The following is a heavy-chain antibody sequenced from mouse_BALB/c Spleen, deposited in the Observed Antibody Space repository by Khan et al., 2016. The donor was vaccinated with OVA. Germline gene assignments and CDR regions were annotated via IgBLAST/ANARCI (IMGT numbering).Heavy chain of an antibody. CDR3: ARGGLRRGYAMDY. Sequence: EVKLEESGAELVKPGASVKLSCTASGFNIKDTYMHWVKQRPEQGLEWIGRIDPANGNTKYDPKFQGKATITADTSSNTAYLQLSSLTSEDTAVYYCARGGLRRGYAMDYWGQGTSVTVSS. V-gene: IGHV14-3*02. J-gene: IGHJ4*01. D-gene: IGHD2-2*01. CDR2: IDPANGNT. CDR1: GFNIKDTY.